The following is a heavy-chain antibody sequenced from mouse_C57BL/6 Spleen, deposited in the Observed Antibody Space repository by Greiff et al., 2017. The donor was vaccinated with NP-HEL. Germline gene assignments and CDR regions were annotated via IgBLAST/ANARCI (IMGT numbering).Heavy chain of an antibody. D-gene: IGHD2-1*01. Sequence: EVKLMESGPELVKPGASVKMSCKASGYTFTDYNMHWVKQSHGKSLEWIGYINPNNGGTSYNQKFKGKATLTVNKSSSTAYMELRSLTSEDSAVYYCARDGKRYYAMDYWGQGTSVTVSS. CDR2: INPNNGGT. J-gene: IGHJ4*01. CDR3: ARDGKRYYAMDY. CDR1: GYTFTDYN. V-gene: IGHV1-22*01.